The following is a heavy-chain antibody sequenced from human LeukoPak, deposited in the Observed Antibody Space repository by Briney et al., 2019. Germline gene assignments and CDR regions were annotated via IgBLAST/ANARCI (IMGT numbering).Heavy chain of an antibody. D-gene: IGHD6-13*01. CDR2: IYYSGST. V-gene: IGHV4-59*08. CDR1: GGSISSYY. CDR3: ATPTSYSSSWYAFDI. J-gene: IGHJ3*02. Sequence: ASETLSLTCTVSGGSISSYYWSWIRQPPGKGLEWIGYIYYSGSTNYNPSLKSRVTVSVDTSKNQFSLKLSSVTAADTAVYYCATPTSYSSSWYAFDIWGQGTMVTVSS.